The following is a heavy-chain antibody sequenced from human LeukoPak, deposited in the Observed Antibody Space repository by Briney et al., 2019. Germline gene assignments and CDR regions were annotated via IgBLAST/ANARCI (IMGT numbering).Heavy chain of an antibody. CDR2: INHSGST. CDR1: GGSFSGYY. J-gene: IGHJ3*02. V-gene: IGHV4-34*01. D-gene: IGHD5-18*01. Sequence: PSETLSLTCAVYGGSFSGYYWSWIRQPPGKGLEWIGEINHSGSTNYNPSLKSRVTISVDTSKNQFSLKLSSVTAADTAVYYCARGQTAIANENAFDIWGQGTMVTVSS. CDR3: ARGQTAIANENAFDI.